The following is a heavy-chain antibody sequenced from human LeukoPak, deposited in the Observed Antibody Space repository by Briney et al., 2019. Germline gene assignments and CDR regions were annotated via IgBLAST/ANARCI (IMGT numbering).Heavy chain of an antibody. CDR1: GFTFDDYG. CDR2: INWNGGST. Sequence: PGGSLRLSCAASGFTFDDYGMSWVRQAPGKGLEWVSGINWNGGSTGYADSVKGRFTISRDNAKNSLYLQMNSLRAEDTALYYCARVNYGSGSYTYYFDYWGQGTLVTVS. CDR3: ARVNYGSGSYTYYFDY. V-gene: IGHV3-20*04. D-gene: IGHD3-10*01. J-gene: IGHJ4*02.